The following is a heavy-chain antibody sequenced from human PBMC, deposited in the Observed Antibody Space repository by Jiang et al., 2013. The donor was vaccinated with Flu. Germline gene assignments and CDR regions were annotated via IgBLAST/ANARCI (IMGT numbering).Heavy chain of an antibody. V-gene: IGHV4-4*02. Sequence: SLTCAVSGGSISSSNWWSWVRQPPGKGLEWIGEIYHSGSTNYNPSLKSRVTISVDKSKNQFSLKLSSVTAADTAVYYCARKGLLGDYYYYYMDVWGKGTTVTVSS. J-gene: IGHJ6*03. D-gene: IGHD3-16*01. CDR1: GGSISSSNW. CDR2: IYHSGST. CDR3: ARKGLLGDYYYYYMDV.